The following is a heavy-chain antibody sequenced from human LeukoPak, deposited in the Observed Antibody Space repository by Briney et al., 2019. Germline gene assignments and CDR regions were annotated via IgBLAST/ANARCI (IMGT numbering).Heavy chain of an antibody. Sequence: GASVKVSCKASGYTFTSYGISWVRQAPGQGLEWMGWISAYNGNTNYAQKLQGRVTMTTDTSTSTAYMELRSLRSDDTAVYYCAREVSRTTGPGGYYYYYMDVWGKGTTVTVSS. CDR3: AREVSRTTGPGGYYYYYMDV. CDR2: ISAYNGNT. V-gene: IGHV1-18*01. J-gene: IGHJ6*03. D-gene: IGHD4-17*01. CDR1: GYTFTSYG.